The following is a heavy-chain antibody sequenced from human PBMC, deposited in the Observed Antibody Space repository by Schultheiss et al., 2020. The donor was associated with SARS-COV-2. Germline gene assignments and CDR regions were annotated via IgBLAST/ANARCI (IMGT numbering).Heavy chain of an antibody. D-gene: IGHD1-26*01. Sequence: GSLRLSCAASGFTFSSYAMNWVRQTPGKGLEWIGEINHSGSTNYNPSLKSRVTISVDTSKNQFSLKLSSVTAADTAVYYCARGRLGATGWYMDVWGKGTTVTVSS. J-gene: IGHJ6*03. V-gene: IGHV4-34*01. CDR1: GFTFSSYA. CDR3: ARGRLGATGWYMDV. CDR2: INHSGST.